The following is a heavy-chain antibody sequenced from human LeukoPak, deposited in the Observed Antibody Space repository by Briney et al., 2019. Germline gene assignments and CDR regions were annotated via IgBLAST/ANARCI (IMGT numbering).Heavy chain of an antibody. V-gene: IGHV3-30*18. CDR1: GFTFSSYG. Sequence: GGSLRLSCAASGFTFSSYGMHWVRQAPGKGLEWVAVISYDGSNEYYADSVKGRFTISRDHSKNTLYLQMNSLRAEDTALYYRAKWKGSNLEASGWYFDYWGQGVLVTVSS. CDR2: ISYDGSNE. J-gene: IGHJ4*02. CDR3: AKWKGSNLEASGWYFDY. D-gene: IGHD6-19*01.